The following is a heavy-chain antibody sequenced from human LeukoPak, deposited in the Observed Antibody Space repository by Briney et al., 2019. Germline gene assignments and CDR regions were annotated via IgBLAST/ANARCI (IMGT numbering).Heavy chain of an antibody. V-gene: IGHV1-18*01. CDR3: ARDVIAPWFGSNDY. CDR1: GYTFTSYG. Sequence: ASVKVSCKASGYTFTSYGISWVRQAPGQGLEWMGWISAYNGNTNYAQKLQGRVTMTTDTSTSTAYMELRSLRSDDTAVYYCARDVIAPWFGSNDYWGQGTLVTVSS. CDR2: ISAYNGNT. J-gene: IGHJ4*02. D-gene: IGHD3-10*01.